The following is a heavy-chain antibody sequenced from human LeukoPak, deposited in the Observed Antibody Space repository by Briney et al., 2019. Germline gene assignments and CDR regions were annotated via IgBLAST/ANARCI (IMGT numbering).Heavy chain of an antibody. Sequence: SETLSLTCTVSGGSISSYYWSWIRQPPGKGLEWIGYIYYSGSTNYNPSLKSRVTISVDTSKNQFSLKLSSVTAADTAVYYCATYPRGGQQPVQAFDIWGQGTMVTVSS. D-gene: IGHD6-13*01. J-gene: IGHJ3*02. V-gene: IGHV4-59*08. CDR2: IYYSGST. CDR1: GGSISSYY. CDR3: ATYPRGGQQPVQAFDI.